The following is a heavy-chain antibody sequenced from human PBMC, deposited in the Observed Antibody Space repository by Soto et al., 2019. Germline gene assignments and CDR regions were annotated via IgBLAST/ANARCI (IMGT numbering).Heavy chain of an antibody. D-gene: IGHD1-26*01. Sequence: QVQLVQSGAEVKKPGSSVKVSCKASGGTFSSYTISWVRQAPGQGLEWMGRIIPILGIANYAQKFQGRVTITADKSTITAYMELSSLRSEDTAVYYCATGGDSGSYPWDYYGMDVWGQWTTVTVSS. CDR1: GGTFSSYT. CDR3: ATGGDSGSYPWDYYGMDV. CDR2: IIPILGIA. J-gene: IGHJ6*02. V-gene: IGHV1-69*02.